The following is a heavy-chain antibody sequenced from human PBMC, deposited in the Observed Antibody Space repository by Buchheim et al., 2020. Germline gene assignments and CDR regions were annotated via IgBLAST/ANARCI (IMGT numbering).Heavy chain of an antibody. V-gene: IGHV3-48*01. CDR1: GFTFSRYS. CDR3: ARSVQFGMDV. Sequence: EVQLVESGGGSVQPGGSLRLSCAASGFTFSRYSMNWARQAPGKGLEWVSYMTSDEKTIYYTESVKGRFTISRDNARTLLYLSMHSLRVDDTALYYCARSVQFGMDVWGQGTT. J-gene: IGHJ6*02. CDR2: MTSDEKTI.